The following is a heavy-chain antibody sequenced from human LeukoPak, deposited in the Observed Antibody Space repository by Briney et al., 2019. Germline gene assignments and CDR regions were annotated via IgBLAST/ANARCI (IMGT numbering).Heavy chain of an antibody. V-gene: IGHV4-59*01. J-gene: IGHJ4*02. CDR1: GGSISSYY. Sequence: SETLSLTCTVSGGSISSYYWSWIRQPPGKGLEWIGYIYYSGSTNYNPSLKSRVTISVDTSKNQFSLKLSSVTAADTAVYYCAGSGGDSGYDSGVDYWGQGTLVTVSS. D-gene: IGHD5-12*01. CDR2: IYYSGST. CDR3: AGSGGDSGYDSGVDY.